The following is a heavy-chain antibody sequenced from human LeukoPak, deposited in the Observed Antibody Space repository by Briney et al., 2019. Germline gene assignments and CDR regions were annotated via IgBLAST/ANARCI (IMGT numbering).Heavy chain of an antibody. CDR3: ARWEGGSYYDFDY. D-gene: IGHD1-26*01. V-gene: IGHV4-34*01. CDR1: GGSFSGYY. CDR2: INHSGST. J-gene: IGHJ4*02. Sequence: SETLSLTCAVYGGSFSGYYWSWIRQPPGKGLEWIGEINHSGSTNYNPSLKSRVTISVDTSKNQFSLWRRSVTAAGTAVYYCARWEGGSYYDFDYWGQGTLVTVSS.